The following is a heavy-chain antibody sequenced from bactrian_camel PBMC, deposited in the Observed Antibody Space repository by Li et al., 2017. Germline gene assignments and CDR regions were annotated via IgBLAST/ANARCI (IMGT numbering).Heavy chain of an antibody. Sequence: HVQLVESGGGSVQDGGSLRLSCAASGNTDTQRYMAWFRQAPGKEREGVANIHRASGVTRYADFAKGRFTISKDNAKNTLYLQMDNLKSEDTAMYYCAAGAFGGSWSFSPNDYKTWGQGTQVTVS. CDR1: GNTDTQRY. D-gene: IGHD2*01. CDR3: AAGAFGGSWSFSPNDYKT. V-gene: IGHV3S54*01. J-gene: IGHJ6*01. CDR2: IHRASGVT.